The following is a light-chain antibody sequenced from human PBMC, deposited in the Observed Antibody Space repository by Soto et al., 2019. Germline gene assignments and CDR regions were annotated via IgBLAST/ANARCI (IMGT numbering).Light chain of an antibody. CDR2: DAS. CDR3: HQYGTAPLT. Sequence: EIVLTQSPATLSLSPGERATLSCRASQSVSSLLAWYQQKPGQAPRLLIYDASNRATGIPARFSGSGSGTDFTLTISSLEPEDFAVYYCHQYGTAPLTFGPGTKVDIK. V-gene: IGKV3-11*01. CDR1: QSVSSL. J-gene: IGKJ3*01.